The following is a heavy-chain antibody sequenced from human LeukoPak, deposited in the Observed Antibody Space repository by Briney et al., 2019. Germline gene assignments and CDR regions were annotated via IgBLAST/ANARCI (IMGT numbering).Heavy chain of an antibody. Sequence: PSETLSLTCTVSGGSISSYYWSWIRQPPGKGLERIGYVYYSGSTNYNPSLKSRVTISVDTSNNQFSLKLSSVTAADTAVYYCARAGSGYYPFDDWGQGTLVTVSS. J-gene: IGHJ4*02. D-gene: IGHD3-22*01. CDR3: ARAGSGYYPFDD. V-gene: IGHV4-59*01. CDR2: VYYSGST. CDR1: GGSISSYY.